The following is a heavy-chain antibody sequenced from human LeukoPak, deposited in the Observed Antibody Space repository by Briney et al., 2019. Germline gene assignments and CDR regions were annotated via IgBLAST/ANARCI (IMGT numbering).Heavy chain of an antibody. CDR3: ARDSIRGRPLVAFDI. CDR2: TKQDGSEK. V-gene: IGHV3-7*01. J-gene: IGHJ3*02. Sequence: PGGSLRLSCAASGFTFSNYWMSWVRQAPGKGLEWVANTKQDGSEKYYVDSVKGRFTVSKDNAKNSLYLQMNSLRAEDTAVYYCARDSIRGRPLVAFDIWGQGTMVTVSS. CDR1: GFTFSNYW. D-gene: IGHD6-13*01.